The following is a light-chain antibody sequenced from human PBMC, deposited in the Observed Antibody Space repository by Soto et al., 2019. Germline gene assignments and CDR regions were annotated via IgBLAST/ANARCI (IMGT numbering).Light chain of an antibody. J-gene: IGKJ3*01. CDR2: GAS. Sequence: EIVLTQSPATLSVSTCERSTVYCRASQSVSSNLSWYQQKPGQAPRLLIYGASSRSTGIPARFSGSGSGTDFTLTISSLEPEDFAVYYCQQRNSWPLTFGPGTKVDIK. V-gene: IGKV3-11*01. CDR3: QQRNSWPLT. CDR1: QSVSSN.